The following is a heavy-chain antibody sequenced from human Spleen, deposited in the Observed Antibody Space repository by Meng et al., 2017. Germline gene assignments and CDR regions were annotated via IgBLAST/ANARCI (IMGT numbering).Heavy chain of an antibody. V-gene: IGHV4-34*01. CDR2: VNHSGNT. J-gene: IGHJ4*02. Sequence: QVQLRQWGAGLLKPSETLALTCGVYGGSFSGYYWSWIRQPPGKGLEWIGEVNHSGNTNYNPSLKSRVTISVDTSKNQFSLNLSSVTAADTAVYYCARGTPVVTPRWLDYWGQGTLVTVSS. D-gene: IGHD4-23*01. CDR1: GGSFSGYY. CDR3: ARGTPVVTPRWLDY.